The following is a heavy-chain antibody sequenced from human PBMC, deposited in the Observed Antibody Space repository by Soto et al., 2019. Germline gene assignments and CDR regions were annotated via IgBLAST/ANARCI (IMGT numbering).Heavy chain of an antibody. Sequence: QVQLVAAGGGVVKPGGSLTLSCAASGFRFSVSYMTWVRQAPGQGLEWLSYINGDSTDINSAASVRGRFTIFRDNSKKSLFLQLASLRAQNTAFYYCSTNPRMIDDWGQGNLVTVSS. CDR2: INGDSTDI. V-gene: IGHV3-11*05. CDR3: STNPRMIDD. CDR1: GFRFSVSY. J-gene: IGHJ4*02.